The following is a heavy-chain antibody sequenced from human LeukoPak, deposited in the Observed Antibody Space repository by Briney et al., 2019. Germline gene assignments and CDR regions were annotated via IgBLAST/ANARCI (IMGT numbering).Heavy chain of an antibody. CDR1: GLTFEDFG. V-gene: IGHV3-20*01. D-gene: IGHD3-10*01. CDR2: INWNGVKT. CDR3: ARDSGIWFGTRDAFDI. J-gene: IGHJ3*02. Sequence: LPGGSLRLSCAASGLTFEDFGMSWVRQVPGKGLEWVSGINWNGVKTHYADSVKGRFTISRDNAKNTLYLEMNSLRADDTALYHCARDSGIWFGTRDAFDIWGQGTMVTVST.